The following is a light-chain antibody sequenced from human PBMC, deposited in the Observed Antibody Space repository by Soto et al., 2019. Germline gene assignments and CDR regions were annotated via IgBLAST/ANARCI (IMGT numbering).Light chain of an antibody. Sequence: EIVLTHSPATLSLSPGERATLYCRASQSVSSYLAWYQQKPGKAPRLLIYDASNRATGIPARFSGSGSGTDFTLTISSLEPEDFAVYYCQQRSNWPTFGQGTRLELK. J-gene: IGKJ5*01. CDR2: DAS. V-gene: IGKV3-11*01. CDR3: QQRSNWPT. CDR1: QSVSSY.